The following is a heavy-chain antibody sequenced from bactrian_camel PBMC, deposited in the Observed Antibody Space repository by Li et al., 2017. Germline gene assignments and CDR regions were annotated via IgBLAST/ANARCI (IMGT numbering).Heavy chain of an antibody. J-gene: IGHJ4*01. CDR2: ITADASTT. V-gene: IGHV3S63*01. Sequence: QVQLVESGGGLVQTGGSLRLSCTTSGLTFPAYVMGWFRQAPGKEREGILSITADASTTGEADSVKGRFTISRDNAKKTLYLQMDSLKPEDTAMYYCAFNWWHPLYKSWGQGTQVTVS. D-gene: IGHD7*01. CDR3: AFNWWHPLYKS. CDR1: GLTFPAYV.